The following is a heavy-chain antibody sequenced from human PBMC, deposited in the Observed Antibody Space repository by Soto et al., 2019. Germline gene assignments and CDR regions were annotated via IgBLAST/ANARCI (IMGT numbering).Heavy chain of an antibody. D-gene: IGHD5-18*01. Sequence: GGSLRLSCASSVFTFSSYAMSCVRQSPGKGLEWVSDISSSGGSTNYADSVKGRFAISRDNSKNTLYLQMNSLRAEDTAIYFCAKDHFLTAMDIYYFEHWGQGTLVTVSS. CDR1: VFTFSSYA. CDR3: AKDHFLTAMDIYYFEH. CDR2: ISSSGGST. J-gene: IGHJ4*02. V-gene: IGHV3-23*01.